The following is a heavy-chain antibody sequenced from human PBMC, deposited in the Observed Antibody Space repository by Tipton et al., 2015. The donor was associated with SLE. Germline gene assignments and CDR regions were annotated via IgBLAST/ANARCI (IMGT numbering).Heavy chain of an antibody. CDR2: IYYSGST. J-gene: IGHJ6*03. CDR3: ARGTYYMDV. CDR1: GGSISSSSYY. Sequence: TLSLTCTVSGGSISSSSYYWGWIRQPPGKGLEWIGSIYYSGSTYYNPSLKSRVIISVDTSKNQFSLKLSSVTAADTAVYYCARGTYYMDVWGKGTTVTVSS. V-gene: IGHV4-39*07.